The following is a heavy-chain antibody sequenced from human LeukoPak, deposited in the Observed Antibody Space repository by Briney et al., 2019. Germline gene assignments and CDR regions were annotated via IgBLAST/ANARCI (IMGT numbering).Heavy chain of an antibody. CDR3: TRGSIAYYYMDV. V-gene: IGHV4-59*01. CDR1: GGSISSYY. CDR2: IYYSGST. D-gene: IGHD3-22*01. Sequence: PSETLSLTCTASGGSISSYYWSWIRQPPGKGLEWIGNIYYSGSTSYNPSLKSRVTISVDTSKNQFSLKLSSVTAADTAVYYCTRGSIAYYYMDVWGKGTTVTISS. J-gene: IGHJ6*03.